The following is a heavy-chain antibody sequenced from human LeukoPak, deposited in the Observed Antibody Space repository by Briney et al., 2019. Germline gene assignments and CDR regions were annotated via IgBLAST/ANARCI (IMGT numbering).Heavy chain of an antibody. CDR3: TRGANDFWSGYITYYFDY. CDR1: GFTFGDYA. D-gene: IGHD3-3*01. V-gene: IGHV3-49*04. CDR2: IRSKAYGGTT. J-gene: IGHJ4*02. Sequence: GGSLRLSCTASGFTFGDYAMSWVRQAPGKGLKWVGFIRSKAYGGTTEYAASVKGRFTISRDDSKSIAYLQMNSLKTEDTAVYYCTRGANDFWSGYITYYFDYWGQGTLVTVSS.